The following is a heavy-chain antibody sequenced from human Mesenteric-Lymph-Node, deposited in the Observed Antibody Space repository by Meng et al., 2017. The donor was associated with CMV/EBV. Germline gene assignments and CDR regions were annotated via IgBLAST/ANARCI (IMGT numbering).Heavy chain of an antibody. D-gene: IGHD2-2*01. J-gene: IGHJ6*02. CDR2: IYYSGST. CDR3: ARASWSGYCSGISCYYYYGMDF. Sequence: SETLSLTCTVSGGSISSSSYYWGWIRQPPGKGLEWIGSIYYSGSTYYNPSLKSRVTISVDTSKNQFSLKLSSVTAADMAVYYCARASWSGYCSGISCYYYYGMDFWGQGTTVTVSS. CDR1: GGSISSSSYY. V-gene: IGHV4-39*07.